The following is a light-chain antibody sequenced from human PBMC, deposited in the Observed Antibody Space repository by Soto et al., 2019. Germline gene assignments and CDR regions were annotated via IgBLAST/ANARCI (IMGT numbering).Light chain of an antibody. CDR3: QHYNSFSRT. CDR1: QSIGNW. J-gene: IGKJ2*01. V-gene: IGKV1-5*01. CDR2: DAS. Sequence: DIQMTQSPSTLSASVGDRATITCRASQSIGNWLAWYQQKPGKAPNLLIYDASSFPSGVSSRFSGSGFGTEFTLTISSLQPDDFATYYCQHYNSFSRTFGQGTKLEIK.